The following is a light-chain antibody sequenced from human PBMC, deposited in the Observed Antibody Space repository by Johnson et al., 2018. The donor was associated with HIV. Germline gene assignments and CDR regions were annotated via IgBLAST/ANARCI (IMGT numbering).Light chain of an antibody. CDR3: GTWDNSLNVYV. V-gene: IGLV1-51*01. CDR2: DNN. Sequence: QSVLSQPASVSAASGQKVNISCSGSSSNIGNYYVSWYQHLPGTAPKLLIYDNNKRPSGIPDRFSGSKSGTSATLGIAWLQPGDEADYFCGTWDNSLNVYVFGTATKVTVL. CDR1: SSNIGNYY. J-gene: IGLJ1*01.